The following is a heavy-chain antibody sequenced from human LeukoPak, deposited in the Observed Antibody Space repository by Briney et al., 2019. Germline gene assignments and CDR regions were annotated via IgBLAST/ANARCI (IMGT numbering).Heavy chain of an antibody. J-gene: IGHJ3*02. CDR1: GFSFRSFS. D-gene: IGHD6-13*01. V-gene: IGHV3-21*06. CDR2: ISSTSYHS. Sequence: GGSLRLSCAASGFSFRSFSMTWVRQASGKGLEWVAAISSTSYHSYHADSVKGRFSISRDNDKNSLFLEVASLRAEDTALYYSATRVTADSYEAFDIWRQGTMLTVSS. CDR3: ATRVTADSYEAFDI.